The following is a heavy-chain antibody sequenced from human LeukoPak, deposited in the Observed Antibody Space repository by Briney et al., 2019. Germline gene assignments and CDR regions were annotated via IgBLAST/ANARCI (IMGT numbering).Heavy chain of an antibody. V-gene: IGHV4-34*01. CDR1: GGSFSGCY. J-gene: IGHJ4*02. CDR3: ARPSGSYLFDY. D-gene: IGHD1-26*01. CDR2: INHSGST. Sequence: SETLSLTCAVYGGSFSGCYWSWIRQPPGKGLEWIGEINHSGSTNYNPSLKSRVTISVDTSKNQFSLKLSSVTAADTAVYYCARPSGSYLFDYWGQGTLVTVSS.